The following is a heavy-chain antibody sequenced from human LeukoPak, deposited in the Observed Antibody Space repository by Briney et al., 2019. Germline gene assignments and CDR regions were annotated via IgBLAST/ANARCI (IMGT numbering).Heavy chain of an antibody. CDR1: GFAFSSYW. V-gene: IGHV3-74*01. CDR2: VNGDGSST. CDR3: ARSQFDY. Sequence: GGSLRLYCAASGFAFSSYWMLWVRQAPGKGLVWVSRVNGDGSSTTYADSVKGRFTISRDNDKNILYLQMNSLRVEDTATYYCARSQFDYWGQGILVTVSS. J-gene: IGHJ4*02.